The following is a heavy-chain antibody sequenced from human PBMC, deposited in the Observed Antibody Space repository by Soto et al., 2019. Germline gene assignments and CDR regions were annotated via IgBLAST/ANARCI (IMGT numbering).Heavy chain of an antibody. Sequence: SLRLSCAASGFTFSNAWMSWVRQAPGRGLEWVGRIKSKIDGGATDYAAPVKGRFTISRDDSKNTLYLQINSLKTEDTAVYYCTTVEMATIRIDYYGMDVWGQGTTVTVSS. V-gene: IGHV3-15*01. J-gene: IGHJ6*02. CDR1: GFTFSNAW. CDR3: TTVEMATIRIDYYGMDV. D-gene: IGHD5-12*01. CDR2: IKSKIDGGAT.